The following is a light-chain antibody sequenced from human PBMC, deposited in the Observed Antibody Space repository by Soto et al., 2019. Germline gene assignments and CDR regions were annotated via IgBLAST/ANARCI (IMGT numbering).Light chain of an antibody. CDR2: GAS. CDR3: QPHNNWPVVT. J-gene: IGKJ4*01. CDR1: RRLSRN. Sequence: EMVLTQSPATLSGSPGERVTLSCRASRRLSRNLAWYQQKAGHAPRLLIYGASTRATGIPDRFSGRGSGTEFTLTINGLQSEDFATYYCQPHNNWPVVTFGGGTRVEIK. V-gene: IGKV3-15*01.